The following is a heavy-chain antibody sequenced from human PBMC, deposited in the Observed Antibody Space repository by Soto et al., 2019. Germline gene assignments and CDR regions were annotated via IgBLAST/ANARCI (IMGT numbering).Heavy chain of an antibody. V-gene: IGHV1-2*04. CDR1: GYTFTGYY. Sequence: ASVKVSCKASGYTFTGYYMHWVRQAPGQGLEWMGWINPNSGGTNYAQKFQGWVTMTRDTSISTAYMELSRLRSDDTAVYYCATSTREDIVVVPAAQRYYYYGMDVWGQGTTVTVSS. J-gene: IGHJ6*02. CDR2: INPNSGGT. D-gene: IGHD2-2*01. CDR3: ATSTREDIVVVPAAQRYYYYGMDV.